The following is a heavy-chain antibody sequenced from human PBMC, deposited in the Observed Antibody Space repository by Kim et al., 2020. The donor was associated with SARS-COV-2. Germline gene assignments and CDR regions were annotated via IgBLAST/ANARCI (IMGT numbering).Heavy chain of an antibody. V-gene: IGHV1-69*13. J-gene: IGHJ4*02. Sequence: SVKVSCKASGGTFSSYAISWVRQAPGQGLEWMGGIIPIFSTANYAQKFQGRVTITADESTSTAYMELSSLRSEDTAVYYCASSNPWPLAVAGSYFDYWGQGTLVTVSS. D-gene: IGHD6-19*01. CDR2: IIPIFSTA. CDR1: GGTFSSYA. CDR3: ASSNPWPLAVAGSYFDY.